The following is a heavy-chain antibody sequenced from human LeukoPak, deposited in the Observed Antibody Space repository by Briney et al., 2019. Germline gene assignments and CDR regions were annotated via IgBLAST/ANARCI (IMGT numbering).Heavy chain of an antibody. V-gene: IGHV4-39*07. CDR1: GGSISSSSYY. Sequence: SETLSLTCTVSGGSISSSSYYWGWIRQPPGKGLEWIGSIYYSGSTYYNPSLKSRVTISVDTSKNQFSLKLSSVTAADTAVYYCARAGKDGFDYWGQGTLVTVSS. J-gene: IGHJ4*02. D-gene: IGHD2-15*01. CDR2: IYYSGST. CDR3: ARAGKDGFDY.